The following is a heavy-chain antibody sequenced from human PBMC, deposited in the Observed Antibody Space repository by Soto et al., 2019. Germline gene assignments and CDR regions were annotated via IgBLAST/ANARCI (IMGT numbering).Heavy chain of an antibody. CDR2: IYYSGST. V-gene: IGHV4-39*01. CDR3: ASRSSSWYGYYGMDV. J-gene: IGHJ6*02. Sequence: PSETLSLTCTVSGGSISSRSYYWGWIRQPPGKGLEWIGSIYYSGSTYYNPSLKSRVTISVDTSKNQFSLKLSSVTAADTAVYYCASRSSSWYGYYGMDVWGQGTTVTVSS. CDR1: GGSISSRSYY. D-gene: IGHD6-13*01.